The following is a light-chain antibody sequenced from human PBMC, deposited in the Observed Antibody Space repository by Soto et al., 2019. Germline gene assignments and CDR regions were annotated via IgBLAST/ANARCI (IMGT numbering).Light chain of an antibody. J-gene: IGLJ2*01. CDR3: SSYTTTNTLV. CDR1: STYVGDYKS. Sequence: QSALTQPASVSGSAGQSITISCTGTSTYVGDYKSISWYQQHPGKAPKLLIYDVTNRPSRVSNRFSGSKSGNTASLTISGLQAEDEADYYCSSYTTTNTLVFGGGTKLTVL. V-gene: IGLV2-14*01. CDR2: DVT.